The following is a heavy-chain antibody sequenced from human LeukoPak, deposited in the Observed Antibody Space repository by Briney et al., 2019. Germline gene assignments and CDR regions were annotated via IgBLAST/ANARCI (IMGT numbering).Heavy chain of an antibody. CDR1: GFTFSSYG. Sequence: QPGGSLRLSCAASGFTFSSYGMHWVRQAPGKGLEWVAFIRHDGSNKYYADSVKGRFTISRDNSKNTLYLQMNSLRAEDTAVYYCAKNYYYYMDVWGKGTTVTVSS. CDR3: AKNYYYYMDV. V-gene: IGHV3-30*02. CDR2: IRHDGSNK. J-gene: IGHJ6*03.